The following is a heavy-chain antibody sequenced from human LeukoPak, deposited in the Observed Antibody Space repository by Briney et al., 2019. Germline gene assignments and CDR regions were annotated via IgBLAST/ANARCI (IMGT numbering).Heavy chain of an antibody. CDR2: VHHGGTI. CDR3: AYWDKGYGGTNFDY. D-gene: IGHD4-23*01. CDR1: GGSVIGVNW. Sequence: SETLSLTCAVSGGSVIGVNWWSWVRQPPVKGLEWIGEVHHGGTINYTPSLKGRADISLDTSKNQISLKLSFVTAADTAVYYCAYWDKGYGGTNFDYWGRGTLVTVSS. V-gene: IGHV4-4*02. J-gene: IGHJ4*02.